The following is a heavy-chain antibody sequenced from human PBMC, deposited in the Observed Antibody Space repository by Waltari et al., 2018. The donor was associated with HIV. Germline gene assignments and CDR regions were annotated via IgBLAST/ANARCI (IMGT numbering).Heavy chain of an antibody. CDR2: IYHSGST. Sequence: QVQLQESGPGLVKPSETLSLTCTVSGYSISSGSYWGWIRPLPGKGLEWIGSIYHSGSTYYNPSLKSRVTISVDTSKNQFSLKLSSVTAADTAVYYCARGDQSYPRLWFGEFGMDVWGQGTTVTVSS. CDR1: GYSISSGSY. CDR3: ARGDQSYPRLWFGEFGMDV. V-gene: IGHV4-38-2*02. J-gene: IGHJ6*02. D-gene: IGHD3-10*01.